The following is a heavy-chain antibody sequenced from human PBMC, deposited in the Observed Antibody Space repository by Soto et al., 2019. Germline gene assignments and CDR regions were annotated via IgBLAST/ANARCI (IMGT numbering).Heavy chain of an antibody. Sequence: GASVKVSCKASGGTFSSYAISWVRQAPGQGLEWMGGIIPIFGTANYAQKFQGRVTITADESTSTAYMELSSLRSEDTAVYYCASEVARSQGAFDIWGQGTMVTVSS. J-gene: IGHJ3*02. CDR3: ASEVARSQGAFDI. CDR2: IIPIFGTA. CDR1: GGTFSSYA. V-gene: IGHV1-69*13. D-gene: IGHD2-15*01.